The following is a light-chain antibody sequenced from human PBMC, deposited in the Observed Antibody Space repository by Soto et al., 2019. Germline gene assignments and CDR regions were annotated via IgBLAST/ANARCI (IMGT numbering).Light chain of an antibody. CDR1: QSISSW. CDR2: DAS. Sequence: DIQMTQSPSTLSASVGDRVTITCRASQSISSWLAWYQQKPGKAPKLLIYDASSLESGVPSRFSCSGSGTEFTLTISSLQPDDFATYYCQQYNSYIFTFGPGTKVDIK. J-gene: IGKJ3*01. V-gene: IGKV1-5*01. CDR3: QQYNSYIFT.